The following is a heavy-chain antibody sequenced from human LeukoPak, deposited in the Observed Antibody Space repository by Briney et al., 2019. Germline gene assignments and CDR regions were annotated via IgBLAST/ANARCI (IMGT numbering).Heavy chain of an antibody. CDR1: GFTFTTYW. D-gene: IGHD2-21*01. CDR2: IKQDGTEK. J-gene: IGHJ5*02. V-gene: IGHV3-7*01. CDR3: ARDGVEFYNWFDP. Sequence: GGSLRLSCAASGFTFTTYWMSWVRQAPGKGLEWVANIKQDGTEKYYVDSVKGRFTISRDNAKNSLYLQMNSLRVEDTAVYYCARDGVEFYNWFDPWGQGTLVTVSS.